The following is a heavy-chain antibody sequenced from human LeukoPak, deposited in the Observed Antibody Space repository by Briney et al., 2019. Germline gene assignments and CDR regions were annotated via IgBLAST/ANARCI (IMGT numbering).Heavy chain of an antibody. J-gene: IGHJ6*03. D-gene: IGHD3-10*01. Sequence: ASVKVSCKASGYTFTSYGISWVRQAPGQGLEWMGWISAYNGNTNYAQKLQGRVTMTTDTSTSTAYMELRSLRSDDTAVYYCARDSDGSGSYQSHYYYYYYMDVWGKGTTVTVSS. CDR1: GYTFTSYG. V-gene: IGHV1-18*01. CDR3: ARDSDGSGSYQSHYYYYYYMDV. CDR2: ISAYNGNT.